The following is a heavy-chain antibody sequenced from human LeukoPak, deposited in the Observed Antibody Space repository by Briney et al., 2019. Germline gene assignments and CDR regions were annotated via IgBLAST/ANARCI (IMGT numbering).Heavy chain of an antibody. J-gene: IGHJ4*02. V-gene: IGHV3-49*04. Sequence: GGSLRLSCATSGFAFIDYAMSWVRQAPGKGLQWVGFIRSKVHGGTTECAASVKGRFTISRDDSKGIAYLQMNGLKTEDTAVYYCSRRRCSGGVCYFDYWGQGTLVTVSS. CDR3: SRRRCSGGVCYFDY. D-gene: IGHD2-15*01. CDR1: GFAFIDYA. CDR2: IRSKVHGGTT.